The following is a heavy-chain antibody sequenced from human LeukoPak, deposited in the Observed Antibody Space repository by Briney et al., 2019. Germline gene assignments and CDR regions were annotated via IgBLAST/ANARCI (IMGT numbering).Heavy chain of an antibody. CDR2: IYHSGST. V-gene: IGHV4-30-2*01. D-gene: IGHD3-10*01. J-gene: IGHJ4*02. CDR1: GGSISSGDYS. CDR3: ARAAGPSSPFDH. Sequence: QTLSLTCVVAGGSISSGDYSWSGIRQPPGKGLEWIGHIYHSGSTHYNPSLNSPLTISVDRSKNQFSLKLSSVTAADTAVYYCARAAGPSSPFDHWGQGTLVTASS.